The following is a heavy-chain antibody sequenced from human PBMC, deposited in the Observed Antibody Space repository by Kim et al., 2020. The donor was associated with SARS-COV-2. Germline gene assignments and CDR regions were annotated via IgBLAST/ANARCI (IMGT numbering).Heavy chain of an antibody. CDR1: GFTFSSYA. CDR3: ARDGRDYDGSGYPNYYYGMDV. D-gene: IGHD3-22*01. CDR2: ISYDGSNK. J-gene: IGHJ6*02. Sequence: GGSLRLSCAASGFTFSSYAMHWVRQAPGKGLEWVAVISYDGSNKYYADSVKGRFTISRDNSKNTLYLQMNSLRAEDTAVYYCARDGRDYDGSGYPNYYYGMDVWGQGTTVTVSS. V-gene: IGHV3-30-3*01.